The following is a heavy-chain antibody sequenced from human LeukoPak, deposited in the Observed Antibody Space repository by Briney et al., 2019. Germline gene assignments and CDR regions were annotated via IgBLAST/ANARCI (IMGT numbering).Heavy chain of an antibody. CDR1: GFAFNTYW. J-gene: IGHJ3*02. D-gene: IGHD3-10*01. CDR3: ARERITSAFDI. Sequence: PGGSLRLSCVASGFAFNTYWMTWVRQAPGKGLEWVANIKEDGSEIYYVDSVKGRFTISRDNAKNSLYLQMNSLRAEDTAVYYCARERITSAFDIWGQGTMVTVSS. V-gene: IGHV3-7*01. CDR2: IKEDGSEI.